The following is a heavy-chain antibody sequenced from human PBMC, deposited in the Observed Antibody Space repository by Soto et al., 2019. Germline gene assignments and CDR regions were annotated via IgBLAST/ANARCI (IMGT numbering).Heavy chain of an antibody. CDR3: AKSYSSNWYDYFDY. CDR2: ISGSGDTT. CDR1: EFTFSTYA. J-gene: IGHJ4*02. Sequence: GGSLRLSCAASEFTFSTYAMSLVRQAPGKGLEWVSAISGSGDTTYYADSVKGRFTISRDTSKNTLFLQMNSLRAEDTALYYCAKSYSSNWYDYFDYWGQGTMVTVSS. D-gene: IGHD6-13*01. V-gene: IGHV3-23*01.